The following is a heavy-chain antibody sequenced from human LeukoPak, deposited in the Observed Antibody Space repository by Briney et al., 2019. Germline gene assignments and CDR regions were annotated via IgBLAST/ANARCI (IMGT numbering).Heavy chain of an antibody. CDR1: GFTFSSYS. CDR2: ISSSSSTI. Sequence: GGSLRLSCAASGFTFSSYSMTWVRQAPGKGLEWVSYISSSSSTIYYADSVKGRFTISRDNAKNSPYLQMNSLRDEDTAVYYCARDSGPIAFDIWGQGTMVTVSS. V-gene: IGHV3-48*02. D-gene: IGHD2-2*02. CDR3: ARDSGPIAFDI. J-gene: IGHJ3*02.